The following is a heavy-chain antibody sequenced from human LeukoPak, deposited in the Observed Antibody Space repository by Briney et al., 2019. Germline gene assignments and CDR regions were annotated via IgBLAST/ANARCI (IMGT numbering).Heavy chain of an antibody. D-gene: IGHD4-23*01. Sequence: ASVKVSCKASGATFTTYAIIWVRQAPGQGLEWMGGIIPVFGTANYAQRFQGRVTITTDESTSTAYMELTSLRSEDTAVYYCARDSEVRWSTNPEYFQHWGQGTLVTVSS. CDR2: IIPVFGTA. CDR1: GATFTTYA. V-gene: IGHV1-69*05. J-gene: IGHJ1*01. CDR3: ARDSEVRWSTNPEYFQH.